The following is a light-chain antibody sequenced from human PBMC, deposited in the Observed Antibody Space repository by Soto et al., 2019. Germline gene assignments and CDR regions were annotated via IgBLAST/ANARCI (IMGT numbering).Light chain of an antibody. CDR1: TSNIGNNY. J-gene: IGLJ3*02. Sequence: QSVLTQPPSVSAAPGQKVAISCSGSTSNIGNNYVSWYQQLPETAPKLLIYDTDKRPSGIPDRFAGSQSGTSATLGITGLQTGDEAEYYCAAWDSGLSAVVFGGGTKLTVL. CDR2: DTD. CDR3: AAWDSGLSAVV. V-gene: IGLV1-51*01.